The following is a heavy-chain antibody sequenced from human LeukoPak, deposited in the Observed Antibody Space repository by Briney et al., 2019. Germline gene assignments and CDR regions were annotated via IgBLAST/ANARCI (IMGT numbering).Heavy chain of an antibody. Sequence: GGSLRLSCAASAFTFSDYWMTWVRQAPGTGLERVANINKDGSETYYVDSVKGRFTISRDNSKNMLYLQMNSLRAEDTAVYYCAKDHRQVGATNDYWGQGTLVTVSS. D-gene: IGHD1-26*01. V-gene: IGHV3-7*03. CDR1: AFTFSDYW. CDR3: AKDHRQVGATNDY. CDR2: INKDGSET. J-gene: IGHJ4*02.